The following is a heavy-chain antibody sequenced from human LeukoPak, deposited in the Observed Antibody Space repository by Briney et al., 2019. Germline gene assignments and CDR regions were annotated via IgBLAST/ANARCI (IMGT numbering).Heavy chain of an antibody. J-gene: IGHJ4*02. CDR2: FDPEDGET. CDR1: GYTLTELS. CDR3: ATDYKDGYNFDY. V-gene: IGHV1-24*01. D-gene: IGHD5-24*01. Sequence: ASVKASCKVSGYTLTELSMHWVRQAPGKGLEWMGGFDPEDGETVYAQKFQGRVTMTEDTSTDTAYMELSSLRSEDTAVYYCATDYKDGYNFDYWGQGTLVTVSS.